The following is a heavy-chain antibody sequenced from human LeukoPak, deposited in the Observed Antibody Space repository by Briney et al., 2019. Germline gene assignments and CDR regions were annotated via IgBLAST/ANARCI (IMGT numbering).Heavy chain of an antibody. CDR2: TNPNSGNT. J-gene: IGHJ4*02. V-gene: IGHV1-8*03. D-gene: IGHD6-19*01. Sequence: ASVKVSCKASGYTFTSYDINWVRQATGQGLEWMGWTNPNSGNTGYAQKFQGRVTITRNTSISTAYMELSSLRFEDTAVYYCARVAGSIDYWGQGTLVTVSS. CDR1: GYTFTSYD. CDR3: ARVAGSIDY.